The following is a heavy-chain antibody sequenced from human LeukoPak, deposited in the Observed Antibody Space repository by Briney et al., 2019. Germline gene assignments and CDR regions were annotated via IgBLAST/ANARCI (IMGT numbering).Heavy chain of an antibody. CDR1: GYSFTSYW. CDR3: ARLTNYDILTGYYAGLYYFDY. J-gene: IGHJ4*02. D-gene: IGHD3-9*01. Sequence: GESLKISCKGSGYSFTSYWIGWVRQMPGKGLEWMGTIYPGDSDTTYSPSFQGQVTISADKSTSTAYLQWSSLKASDTAMYYCARLTNYDILTGYYAGLYYFDYWGQGTLVTVSS. CDR2: IYPGDSDT. V-gene: IGHV5-51*01.